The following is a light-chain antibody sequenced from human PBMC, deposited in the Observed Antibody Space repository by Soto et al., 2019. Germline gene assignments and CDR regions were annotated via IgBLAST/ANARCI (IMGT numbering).Light chain of an antibody. CDR3: SSYAGSNNLYV. CDR2: EVS. Sequence: QSVLTQPPSASGSPGQSVTISCTGTSSDVGGYNYVSWYQQYPGKAPKLMIYEVSKRPSGVPDRFSGSKSGNTASLTVSGLQAEDEADYYCSSYAGSNNLYVFGTGTKVTVL. CDR1: SSDVGGYNY. V-gene: IGLV2-8*01. J-gene: IGLJ1*01.